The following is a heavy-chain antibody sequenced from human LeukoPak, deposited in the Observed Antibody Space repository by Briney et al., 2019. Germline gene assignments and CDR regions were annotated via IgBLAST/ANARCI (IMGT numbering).Heavy chain of an antibody. Sequence: PGGSLRRSCAASGFAFSGYGMHWVRQAPGKGLEWVAFIHYDGSDKYYADSVKGRFTISRDSSKNTLYLQMNSLRAEDKAVYYCAKDLGNSFDYWGQGTLVTVSS. J-gene: IGHJ4*02. CDR3: AKDLGNSFDY. D-gene: IGHD4-23*01. CDR1: GFAFSGYG. V-gene: IGHV3-30*02. CDR2: IHYDGSDK.